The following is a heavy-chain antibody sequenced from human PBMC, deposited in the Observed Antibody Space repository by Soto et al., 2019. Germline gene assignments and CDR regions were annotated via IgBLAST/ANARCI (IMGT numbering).Heavy chain of an antibody. CDR1: GFTFSSYG. J-gene: IGHJ6*02. D-gene: IGHD4-4*01. Sequence: QVQLVESGGGVVQPGRSLRLSCAASGFTFSSYGMHWVRQAPGKGLEWVAVIWYDGSNKYYADSVKGRFTISRDNSKNTLYLQMNSLRAEDTAVYYCARARTTVPPYYYYYGMDVWGQGTTVTVSS. CDR3: ARARTTVPPYYYYYGMDV. CDR2: IWYDGSNK. V-gene: IGHV3-33*01.